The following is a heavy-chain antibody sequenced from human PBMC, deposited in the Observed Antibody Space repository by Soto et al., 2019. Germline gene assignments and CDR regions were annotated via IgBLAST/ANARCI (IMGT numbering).Heavy chain of an antibody. CDR2: FIPMLETT. Sequence: QVRLVQSGAEVKKPGSSVKVSCKASGGTFSSDAVSWVRQAPGQGLEWMGGFIPMLETTNYAQRFQGRVTFTADKSSSTVYMELSSLRSEDTAVYYCERERVTETTLGDFDKWGQGTLVTVTS. V-gene: IGHV1-69*06. CDR1: GGTFSSDA. J-gene: IGHJ4*02. D-gene: IGHD1-26*01. CDR3: ERERVTETTLGDFDK.